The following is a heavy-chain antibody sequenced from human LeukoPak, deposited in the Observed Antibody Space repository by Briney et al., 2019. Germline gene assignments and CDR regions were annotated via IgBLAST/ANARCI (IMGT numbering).Heavy chain of an antibody. V-gene: IGHV3-11*01. D-gene: IGHD5-18*01. J-gene: IGHJ1*01. CDR1: GFTFSDFY. CDR3: AKGHTYGMT. Sequence: PGGSLRLSCAASGFTFSDFYMSWLRQTPGKRREWVSYISSTGTTKDYADSVKGRFTISRDNAKDSLYLQMNNLGVEDTAVYYCAKGHTYGMTWGQGTLVTVSS. CDR2: ISSTGTTK.